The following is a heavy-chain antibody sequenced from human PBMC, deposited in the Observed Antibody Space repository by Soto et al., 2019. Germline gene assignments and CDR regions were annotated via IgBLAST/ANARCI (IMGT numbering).Heavy chain of an antibody. D-gene: IGHD3-3*01. CDR3: ARGERLGNYDFWSGANYYYYGMDV. Sequence: PVGSLRLSCAASEFIFNTYDMNWVRQAPGKGLEWVSYIGSSSSTMYYADSVKGRFTISRDNAKNSLYLQMNSLRDEDTAVYYCARGERLGNYDFWSGANYYYYGMDVWGQGTTVTVS. J-gene: IGHJ6*02. CDR1: EFIFNTYD. V-gene: IGHV3-48*02. CDR2: IGSSSSTM.